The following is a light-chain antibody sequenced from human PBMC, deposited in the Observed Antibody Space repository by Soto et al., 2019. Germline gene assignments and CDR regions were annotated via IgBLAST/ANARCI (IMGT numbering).Light chain of an antibody. CDR2: LNSDGSH. V-gene: IGLV4-69*01. CDR1: SGHSTYA. CDR3: QTWDTDIHV. J-gene: IGLJ1*01. Sequence: QPVLTQSPSASASLGASVKLTCTLSSGHSTYAIAWHQQQPEKGPRYLMKLNSDGSHTKGDGIPDRFSGSSSGAERYLTISSLQSEDEADYYCQTWDTDIHVFGTGTKV.